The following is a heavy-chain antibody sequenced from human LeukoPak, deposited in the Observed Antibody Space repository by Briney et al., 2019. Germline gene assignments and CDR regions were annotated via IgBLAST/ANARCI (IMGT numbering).Heavy chain of an antibody. V-gene: IGHV3-11*04. Sequence: GGSLRLSCAASGFTFSDYYMSWIRQAPGKGLEWVSYISSSGSTMYYADSVKGRFTISRDNAKNSLYLQMNSLRAEDTAVYYCARDLIVGTTIRYYFDYWGQGTLVTVSS. CDR2: ISSSGSTM. D-gene: IGHD1-26*01. CDR3: ARDLIVGTTIRYYFDY. J-gene: IGHJ4*02. CDR1: GFTFSDYY.